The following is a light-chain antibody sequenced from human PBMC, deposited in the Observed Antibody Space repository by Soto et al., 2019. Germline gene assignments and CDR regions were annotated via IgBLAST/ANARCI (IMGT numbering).Light chain of an antibody. CDR2: KAS. CDR1: QSVNNW. J-gene: IGKJ2*01. V-gene: IGKV1-5*03. Sequence: IQMTQSPSTVSASVGDRVTIACRASQSVNNWLAWYQQKPGQAPKLLIYKASSLQTGVPSRFSGSGSGTEFTLTISSLQPDDFATYYCQQYNADSPYTFGQGTRVEIK. CDR3: QQYNADSPYT.